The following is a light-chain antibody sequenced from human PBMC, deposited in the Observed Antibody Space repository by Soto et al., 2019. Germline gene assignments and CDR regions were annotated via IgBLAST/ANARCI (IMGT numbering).Light chain of an antibody. CDR3: SSYTCSSNWV. V-gene: IGLV2-14*01. CDR1: SSDVGGYNY. CDR2: DVS. J-gene: IGLJ3*02. Sequence: QSALTQPASVSGSPGQSITISCTGTSSDVGGYNYVSWYQQHPGKAPKLMIYDVSNRPSGVSNRFSGSKSGNTASLTISGLQAEDEADNYCSSYTCSSNWVFRGGTNLTVL.